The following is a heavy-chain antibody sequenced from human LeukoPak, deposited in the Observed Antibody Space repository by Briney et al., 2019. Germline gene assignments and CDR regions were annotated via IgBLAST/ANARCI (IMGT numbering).Heavy chain of an antibody. CDR1: GFTVSTNY. D-gene: IGHD5-12*01. J-gene: IGHJ4*02. CDR3: ARYDYGRSGFDY. CDR2: IYSGGTT. Sequence: GGSLRLSCAASGFTVSTNYMTWVRQAPGKGLEWVSVIYSGGTTYYADSVKGRFSISKDNSKNTLYLQMNSLRAEDTAVYYCARYDYGRSGFDYWGQGTLVTVSS. V-gene: IGHV3-66*01.